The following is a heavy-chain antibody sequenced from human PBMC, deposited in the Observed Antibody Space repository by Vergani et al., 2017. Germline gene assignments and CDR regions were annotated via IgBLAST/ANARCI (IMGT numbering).Heavy chain of an antibody. CDR1: GGTFSSNS. Sequence: QGQLAQSGAEVKKLGSSVKVSCKAPGGTFSSNSISWVRQAPGQGLEWMGRIIPIFGTTSYAQKFQGRVTILADESTSTAYMELSSLRSEDTAVYYCARSSGYYSYYFDFWGQGTLVTVSS. D-gene: IGHD3-22*01. CDR3: ARSSGYYSYYFDF. CDR2: IIPIFGTT. J-gene: IGHJ4*02. V-gene: IGHV1-69*13.